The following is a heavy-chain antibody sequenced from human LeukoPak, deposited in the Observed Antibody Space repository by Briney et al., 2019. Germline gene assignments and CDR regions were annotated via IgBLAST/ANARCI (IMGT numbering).Heavy chain of an antibody. J-gene: IGHJ4*02. D-gene: IGHD6-19*01. CDR3: AKGSGWTYFDY. CDR2: IYYSGST. V-gene: IGHV4-39*07. CDR1: GASISSSTDY. Sequence: SETLSLTCTVSGASISSSTDYWGWIRQPPGKGLEWIANIYYSGSTYYNPSLKSRVTISVDTSKNQFSLKLSSVTAADTAVYYCAKGSGWTYFDYWGQRTLVTVSS.